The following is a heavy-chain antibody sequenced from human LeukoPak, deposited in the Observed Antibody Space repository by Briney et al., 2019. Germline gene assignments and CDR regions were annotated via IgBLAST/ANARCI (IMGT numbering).Heavy chain of an antibody. CDR3: AKDMEQISGLDH. Sequence: GGSLRLSCAASGFTFSSYGMHWVRQAPGKGLEWVAVISYDESNKNYADSVKGRFTISRDNSKNTLSLQMNSLRAEDTAVYYCAKDMEQISGLDHWGQGTLVTVSS. D-gene: IGHD1-26*01. CDR2: ISYDESNK. J-gene: IGHJ4*02. CDR1: GFTFSSYG. V-gene: IGHV3-30*18.